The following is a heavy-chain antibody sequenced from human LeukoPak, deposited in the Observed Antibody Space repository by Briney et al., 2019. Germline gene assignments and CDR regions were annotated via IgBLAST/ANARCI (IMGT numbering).Heavy chain of an antibody. CDR1: GGSISSYY. D-gene: IGHD1-1*01. V-gene: IGHV4-39*07. Sequence: SETLSLTCTFSGGSISSYYWAWFRHPPGKGLEWIGSIYYSGGTYYNPSLKSRVTISIDTSKNQFSLKLRSVTAADTAVYYCARDGNALWGQGTLVTVSS. CDR3: ARDGNAL. J-gene: IGHJ4*02. CDR2: IYYSGGT.